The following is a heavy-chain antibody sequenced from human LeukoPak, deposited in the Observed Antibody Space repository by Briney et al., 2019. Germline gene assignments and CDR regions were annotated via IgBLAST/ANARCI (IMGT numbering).Heavy chain of an antibody. V-gene: IGHV1-8*01. CDR2: MNPNSGNT. J-gene: IGHJ4*02. Sequence: ASVKVSCKASGYTFTSYDINWVRQATGQGLEWMGWMNPNSGNTGYAQKFQGRVTMTRNTSISTAYMELSSLRSEDTAVYYCARGDDYVWGSYRCAKGYWGQGTLVTVSS. CDR1: GYTFTSYD. D-gene: IGHD3-16*02. CDR3: ARGDDYVWGSYRCAKGY.